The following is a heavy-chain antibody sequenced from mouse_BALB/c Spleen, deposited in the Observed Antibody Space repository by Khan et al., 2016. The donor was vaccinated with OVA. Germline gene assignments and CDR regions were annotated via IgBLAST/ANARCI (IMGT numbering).Heavy chain of an antibody. Sequence: EVELEESGGGIVQPGGSLKRSCAASRFTISSYGMSSVHQSPDQGLELVATIDPNSGNTDYTDNVKRRSTMTGDNAKNALYLQLRSLKSEDTAMYYCARGAIWGQGTTLTVSS. CDR2: IDPNSGNT. V-gene: IGHV5-6-3*01. J-gene: IGHJ2*01. CDR1: RFTISSYG. CDR3: ARGAI. D-gene: IGHD2-12*01.